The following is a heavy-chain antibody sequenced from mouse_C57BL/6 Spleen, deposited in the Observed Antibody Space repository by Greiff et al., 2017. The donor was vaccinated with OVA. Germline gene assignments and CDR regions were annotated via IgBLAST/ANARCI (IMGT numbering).Heavy chain of an antibody. V-gene: IGHV1-72*01. J-gene: IGHJ2*01. Sequence: QVQLKQPGAELVKPGASVKLSCKASGYTFTSYWMHWVKQRPGRGLEWIGRIDPNSGGTKYNEKFKSKATLTVDKPSSTAYMQLSSLTSEDSAVYYCAREDPFITTVPFDYWGQGTTLTVSS. D-gene: IGHD1-1*01. CDR3: AREDPFITTVPFDY. CDR1: GYTFTSYW. CDR2: IDPNSGGT.